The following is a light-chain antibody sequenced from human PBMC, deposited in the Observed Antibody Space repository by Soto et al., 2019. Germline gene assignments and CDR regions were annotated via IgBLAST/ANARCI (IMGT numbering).Light chain of an antibody. CDR2: GAS. V-gene: IGKV3-20*01. CDR1: QSVSSIY. J-gene: IGKJ4*01. CDR3: QQYGSSALT. Sequence: EIVLTQSPGTLSLSPGERATLSCRASQSVSSIYLAWYQQKPGQAPRLLIDGASSRPTGIPDRFSGSGSGTDFTLTISRLEPEDFAVYYCQQYGSSALTFGGGTKVEIK.